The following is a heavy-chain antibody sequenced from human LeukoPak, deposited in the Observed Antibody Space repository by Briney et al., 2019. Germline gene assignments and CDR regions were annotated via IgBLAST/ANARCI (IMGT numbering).Heavy chain of an antibody. J-gene: IGHJ5*02. V-gene: IGHV4-61*02. CDR3: ARAPDQNYDFWGGHPRNWFDP. Sequence: PSETLSLTCTVSGGSISSGSYYWSWIRQPAGKGLEWIGRIYTSGSTNYNPSLKSRVTIAVDTSKNQFSLKLRSVTAADTAVYYCARAPDQNYDFWGGHPRNWFDPWGQGTLVTVSS. D-gene: IGHD3-3*01. CDR2: IYTSGST. CDR1: GGSISSGSYY.